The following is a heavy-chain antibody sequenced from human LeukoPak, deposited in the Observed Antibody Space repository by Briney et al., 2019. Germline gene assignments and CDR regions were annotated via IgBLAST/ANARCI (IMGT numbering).Heavy chain of an antibody. D-gene: IGHD4-11*01. CDR1: GFTFSSYA. CDR3: AKWVNNFDYTDYGIDY. J-gene: IGHJ4*02. CDR2: ISGSGGST. V-gene: IGHV3-23*01. Sequence: HPGGSLRLSCAASGFTFSSYAMSWVRQAPGKGLEWVSAISGSGGSTYYADSVKGRFTISRDNSKNTLYLQMNSLRAEDTAVYYCAKWVNNFDYTDYGIDYWGRGTLVTVSS.